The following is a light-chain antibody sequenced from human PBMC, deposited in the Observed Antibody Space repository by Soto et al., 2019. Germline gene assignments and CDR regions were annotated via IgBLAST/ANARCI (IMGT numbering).Light chain of an antibody. CDR3: SSYTSGFYV. V-gene: IGLV2-14*01. Sequence: QSVVSQPASVSGSPGQSITISCTGTSSDVGGYNYVSWYQQHPGKAPKLMIYDVSDRPSGVSNRFSGSKSGNTASLTISGLQAEDEADYYCSSYTSGFYVFGTGTKVTVL. CDR1: SSDVGGYNY. CDR2: DVS. J-gene: IGLJ1*01.